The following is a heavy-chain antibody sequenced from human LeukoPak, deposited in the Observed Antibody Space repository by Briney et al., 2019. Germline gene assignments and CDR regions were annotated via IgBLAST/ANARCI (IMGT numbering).Heavy chain of an antibody. CDR1: GYTFTSYA. Sequence: ASVKVSCKASGYTFTSYAMHWVRQAPGQRLEWMGWINAGNGNTQYSQKFQGRVTITRDTSASTAYMELSSLRSEDTAVYYCASSTVPPRKVQHYYGSGSYESPYYYGMDVWGQGTTVTVSS. CDR2: INAGNGNT. V-gene: IGHV1-3*01. J-gene: IGHJ6*02. D-gene: IGHD3-10*01. CDR3: ASSTVPPRKVQHYYGSGSYESPYYYGMDV.